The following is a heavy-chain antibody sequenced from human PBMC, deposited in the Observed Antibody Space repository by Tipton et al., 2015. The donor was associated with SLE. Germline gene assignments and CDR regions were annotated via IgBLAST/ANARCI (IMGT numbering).Heavy chain of an antibody. CDR3: ARDLTTVTNPAFDI. CDR1: GGSISSSSYY. Sequence: LRLSCTVSGGSISSSSYYWGWIRQPPGKGLEWIGSIYYSGSTNYNPSLKSRVTISVDTSKNQFSLKLSSVTAADTAVYYCARDLTTVTNPAFDIWGQGTMVTVSS. CDR2: IYYSGST. V-gene: IGHV4-39*07. D-gene: IGHD4-11*01. J-gene: IGHJ3*02.